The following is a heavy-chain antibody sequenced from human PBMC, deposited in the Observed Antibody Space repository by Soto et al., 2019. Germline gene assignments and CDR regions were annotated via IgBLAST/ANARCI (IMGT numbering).Heavy chain of an antibody. CDR2: INHSGST. D-gene: IGHD3-10*01. Sequence: ETLSLTCAVYGGSFSGYYWSWIRQPPGKGLEWIGEINHSGSTNYNPSLKSRVTISVDTSKNQFSLKLSSVTAADTAVYYCARVWGGAFDIWGQGTMVTVSS. CDR1: GGSFSGYY. J-gene: IGHJ3*02. CDR3: ARVWGGAFDI. V-gene: IGHV4-34*01.